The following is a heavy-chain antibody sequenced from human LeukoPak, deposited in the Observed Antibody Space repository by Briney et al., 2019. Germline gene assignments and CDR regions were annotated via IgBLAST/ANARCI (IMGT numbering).Heavy chain of an antibody. J-gene: IGHJ4*02. D-gene: IGHD3-22*01. CDR3: AKDPSVYDSSGYPN. Sequence: PGGSLRLSCAASGFTFSSYGMHWVRQAPGKGLEWVAFIRYDGSNKYYADSVKGRFTISRDNSKNTLYLQMNSLRAEDTAVYYCAKDPSVYDSSGYPNRDQGTLATVSS. V-gene: IGHV3-30*02. CDR1: GFTFSSYG. CDR2: IRYDGSNK.